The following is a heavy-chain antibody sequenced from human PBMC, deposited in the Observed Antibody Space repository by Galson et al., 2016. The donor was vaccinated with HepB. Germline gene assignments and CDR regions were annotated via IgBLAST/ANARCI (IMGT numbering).Heavy chain of an antibody. V-gene: IGHV3-7*04. D-gene: IGHD1-1*01. Sequence: SLRLSCAASGFTFNSYGMTWVRQAPGKGLEWVANINQDGTEKHYLDSVRGRFTISRDNAKSSLFLQMNSLRAEDTAVYFCARAYQYTLDYWGQGILVTVSS. CDR1: GFTFNSYG. J-gene: IGHJ4*02. CDR2: INQDGTEK. CDR3: ARAYQYTLDY.